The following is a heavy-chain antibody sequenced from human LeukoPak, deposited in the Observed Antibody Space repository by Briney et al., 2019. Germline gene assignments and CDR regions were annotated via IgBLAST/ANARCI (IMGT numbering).Heavy chain of an antibody. CDR3: ARDRGVVAARRLDY. CDR1: GSTFSDYY. J-gene: IGHJ4*02. Sequence: KSGGSLRLSCAASGSTFSDYYMSWIRQAPGKGLEWVSYISSSSSYTNYADSVKGRFTISRDNAKNSLYLQMNSLRAEDTAVYYCARDRGVVAARRLDYWGQGTLVTVSS. D-gene: IGHD2-15*01. CDR2: ISSSSSYT. V-gene: IGHV3-11*06.